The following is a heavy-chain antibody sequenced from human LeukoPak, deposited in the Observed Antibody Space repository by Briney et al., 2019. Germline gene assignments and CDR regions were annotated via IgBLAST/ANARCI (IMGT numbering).Heavy chain of an antibody. CDR1: GFSLATPGMW. V-gene: IGHV2-70*01. J-gene: IGHJ4*02. CDR3: ARMPGGIHFDY. CDR2: ITWDDAK. D-gene: IGHD6-13*01. Sequence: VSGPTLVNPAQTVTLTGTFSGFSLATPGMWVSWIRQPPGKALEWLSHITWDDAKYYSTSQNTRLSTSKDTSKNQMILTMPNMDPVDTATYFCARMPGGIHFDYWGQGTLVTVSS.